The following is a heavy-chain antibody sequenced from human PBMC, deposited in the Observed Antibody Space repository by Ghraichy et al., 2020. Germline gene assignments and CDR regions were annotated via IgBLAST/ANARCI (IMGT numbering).Heavy chain of an antibody. V-gene: IGHV3-7*02. CDR1: GFSFSGYR. CDR2: IKPDESEK. Sequence: GGSLRLSCAASGFSFSGYRMSWVRQAPGKGLEWVANIKPDESEKYYGHSVRGRSTISRDNAKNSLYLQMNSLRAEDTAVYYYARVRTSGNYYGLDVWGQGTTVTVSS. CDR3: ARVRTSGNYYGLDV. J-gene: IGHJ6*02. D-gene: IGHD1-26*01.